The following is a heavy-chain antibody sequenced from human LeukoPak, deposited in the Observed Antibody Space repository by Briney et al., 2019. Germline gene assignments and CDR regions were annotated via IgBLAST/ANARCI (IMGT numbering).Heavy chain of an antibody. J-gene: IGHJ6*02. CDR2: ISSSSSYI. CDR3: ARGVAVAPTPMDV. Sequence: GGSLRLSCVAAGFSFSDYEMIWVRQAPGKGLEWVSSISSSSSYIYYADSVKGRFTISRDNAKNSLYLQMNSLRAEDTAVYYCARGVAVAPTPMDVWGQGTTVTVSS. V-gene: IGHV3-21*01. CDR1: GFSFSDYE. D-gene: IGHD6-19*01.